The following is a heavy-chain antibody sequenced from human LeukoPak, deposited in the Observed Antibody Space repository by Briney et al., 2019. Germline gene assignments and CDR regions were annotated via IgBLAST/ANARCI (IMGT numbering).Heavy chain of an antibody. CDR1: GFTFSSYA. CDR3: AKSPTVVVAAIFDY. D-gene: IGHD2-15*01. J-gene: IGHJ4*02. V-gene: IGHV3-23*01. CDR2: ISGSGGSI. Sequence: PGGSLRLSCAASGFTFSSYAMSWVRQAPGKGLEWVSAISGSGGSIYYADSVKGRFTISRDNSKNTLYLQMNSLRAEDTAVYYCAKSPTVVVAAIFDYWGQGTLVTVSS.